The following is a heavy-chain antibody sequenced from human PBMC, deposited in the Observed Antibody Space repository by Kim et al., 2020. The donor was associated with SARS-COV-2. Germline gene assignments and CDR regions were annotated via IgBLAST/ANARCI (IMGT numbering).Heavy chain of an antibody. D-gene: IGHD3-10*01. Sequence: SVKVSCKASGGTFSSYAISWVRQAPGQGLEWMGGIIPIFGTANYAQKFQGRVTITADESTSTAYMELSSLRSEDTAVYYCARDLFGRYYGSGNHPTYYYYGMDVWGQGTTVTVSS. CDR1: GGTFSSYA. V-gene: IGHV1-69*13. J-gene: IGHJ6*02. CDR2: IIPIFGTA. CDR3: ARDLFGRYYGSGNHPTYYYYGMDV.